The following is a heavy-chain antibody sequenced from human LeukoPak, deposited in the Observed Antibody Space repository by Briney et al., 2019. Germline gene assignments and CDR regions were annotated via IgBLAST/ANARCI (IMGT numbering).Heavy chain of an antibody. CDR1: GFTFSSYA. Sequence: QPGGSLRLSCAASGFTFSSYAMNWVRQAPGKGLEWVSYISSSGSTIYYADSVKGRFTISRDNAKNSLYLQMNSLRAEDTAVYYCARVLATAFDYWGQGTLVTVSS. D-gene: IGHD5-12*01. CDR2: ISSSGSTI. CDR3: ARVLATAFDY. V-gene: IGHV3-48*03. J-gene: IGHJ4*02.